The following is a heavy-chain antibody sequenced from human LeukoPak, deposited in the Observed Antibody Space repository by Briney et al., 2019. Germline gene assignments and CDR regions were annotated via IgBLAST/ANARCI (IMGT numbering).Heavy chain of an antibody. V-gene: IGHV1-2*06. CDR3: ARAPPYCSSTSCYIDY. CDR2: INPNSGGT. Sequence: GASVKVSCKASGYTFTGYYMHWVRQAPGQGLERMGRINPNSGGTNYAQKFQGRVTMTRDTSISTAYMELSRLRSDDTAVYYCARAPPYCSSTSCYIDYWGQGTLVTVSS. J-gene: IGHJ4*02. D-gene: IGHD2-2*02. CDR1: GYTFTGYY.